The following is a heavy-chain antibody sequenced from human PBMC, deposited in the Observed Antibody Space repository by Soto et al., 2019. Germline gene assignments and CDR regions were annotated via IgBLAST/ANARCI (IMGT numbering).Heavy chain of an antibody. Sequence: ASVKVSCNASGYTFTSYGIRWLRQPPGQGLEWMGWTSAYNGNTNYAQKFQGRDTSTRDTSASTAYMELSSLRSEDTAVYDCARAGFLLELLWGQGPLVTVSS. J-gene: IGHJ4*02. CDR2: TSAYNGNT. V-gene: IGHV1-18*01. CDR3: ARAGFLLELL. D-gene: IGHD1-7*01. CDR1: GYTFTSYG.